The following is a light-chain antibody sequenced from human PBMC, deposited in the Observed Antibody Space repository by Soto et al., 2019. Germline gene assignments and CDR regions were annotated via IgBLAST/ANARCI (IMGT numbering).Light chain of an antibody. J-gene: IGLJ1*01. Sequence: QLVLTQPPSASGTPGQSATISCSGSSSNIGSNTVNWYQQLPGTAPKLLIYSNNQRPSGVPDRFSGSKSGTSASLAISGLQSEDEADYYCAAWDDSLNGYVFGTGTKVTVL. V-gene: IGLV1-44*01. CDR1: SSNIGSNT. CDR2: SNN. CDR3: AAWDDSLNGYV.